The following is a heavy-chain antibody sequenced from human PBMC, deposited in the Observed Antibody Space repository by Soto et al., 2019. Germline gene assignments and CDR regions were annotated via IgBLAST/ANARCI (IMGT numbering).Heavy chain of an antibody. CDR1: GGSISSGGYY. CDR3: ARSDYGEYYGMDV. V-gene: IGHV4-31*03. D-gene: IGHD4-17*01. CDR2: IYYSGST. J-gene: IGHJ6*02. Sequence: PSETLSLTCTVSGGSISSGGYYWSWIRQHPGKGLEWIGYIYYSGSTYYNPSLKSRVTISVDTSKNQFSLKLSSVTAADTAVYYCARSDYGEYYGMDVWGQGTTVTVSS.